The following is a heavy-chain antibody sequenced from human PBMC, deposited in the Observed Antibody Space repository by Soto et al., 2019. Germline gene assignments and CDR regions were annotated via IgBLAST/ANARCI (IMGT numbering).Heavy chain of an antibody. D-gene: IGHD3-22*01. V-gene: IGHV1-18*01. J-gene: IGHJ4*02. CDR1: GYTFTNYG. Sequence: ASMKVSCKASGYTFTNYGISWVRQAPGQGLEWMGWISAYSGNTNYAQKLQGRVTMTTDTSTSTAYMELRSLRSDDTAVYYCARDSNYYDIHWGQGTLVTVSS. CDR3: ARDSNYYDIH. CDR2: ISAYSGNT.